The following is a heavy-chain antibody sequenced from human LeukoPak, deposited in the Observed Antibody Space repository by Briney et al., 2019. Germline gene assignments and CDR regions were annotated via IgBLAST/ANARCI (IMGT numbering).Heavy chain of an antibody. CDR3: ARLGGLTGLNYSDY. Sequence: GESLKISCQGSGYSFASYWIAWVRQMPGKGLEWMGIIYPGDSDTRYSPSFQGQVTISADKSITAAYLQWCSLKASDTAMYYCARLGGLTGLNYSDYWGQGTLVTVSS. J-gene: IGHJ4*02. D-gene: IGHD3-10*01. CDR1: GYSFASYW. V-gene: IGHV5-51*01. CDR2: IYPGDSDT.